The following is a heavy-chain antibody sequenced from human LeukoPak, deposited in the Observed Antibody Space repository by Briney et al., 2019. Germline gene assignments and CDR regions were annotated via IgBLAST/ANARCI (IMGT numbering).Heavy chain of an antibody. CDR1: GGSFSGYY. J-gene: IGHJ4*02. V-gene: IGHV4-34*01. CDR3: ARGRKYSSSWYRRIFDY. D-gene: IGHD6-13*01. Sequence: SETQSLTCAVYGGSFSGYYWSWIRQPPGKGLEWIGEINHSGSTNYNPSLKSRVTISVDTSKNQFSLKLSSVTAADTAVYYCARGRKYSSSWYRRIFDYWGQGTLVTVSS. CDR2: INHSGST.